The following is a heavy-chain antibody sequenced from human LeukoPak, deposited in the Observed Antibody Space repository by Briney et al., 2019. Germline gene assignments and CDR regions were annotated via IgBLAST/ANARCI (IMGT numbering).Heavy chain of an antibody. J-gene: IGHJ4*02. Sequence: SSETLSLTCTVSGGSISSGDYYWSWIRQPPGKGLEWIGYIYYSGSTYYNPSLKSRVTISVDTSKNQFSLKLSSVTAADTAVYYCARAPPYSGSYNYWGQGTLVTVSS. CDR1: GGSISSGDYY. V-gene: IGHV4-30-4*01. CDR3: ARAPPYSGSYNY. CDR2: IYYSGST. D-gene: IGHD1-26*01.